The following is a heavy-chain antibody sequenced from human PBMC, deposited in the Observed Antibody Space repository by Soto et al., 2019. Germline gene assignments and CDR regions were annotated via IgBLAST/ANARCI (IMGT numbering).Heavy chain of an antibody. CDR1: GFTFSSYA. Sequence: GGSLRLSCAASGFTFSSYAMSRVRQAPGKGLEWVSAISGSGGSTYYADSVKGRFTISRDNSKNTLYLQMNSLRAEDTAVYYCARKPRNKYSTDWFDPWGQGTLVTVSS. D-gene: IGHD6-13*01. CDR2: ISGSGGST. J-gene: IGHJ5*02. CDR3: ARKPRNKYSTDWFDP. V-gene: IGHV3-23*01.